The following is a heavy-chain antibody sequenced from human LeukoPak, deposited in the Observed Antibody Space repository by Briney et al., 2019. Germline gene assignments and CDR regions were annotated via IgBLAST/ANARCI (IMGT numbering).Heavy chain of an antibody. J-gene: IGHJ4*02. CDR2: IFPGDSES. Sequence: GESLKISCKGSGYSFSNYWIGWVRQMPGKGLEWMGIIFPGDSESRYSPSFQGQVTISADKSISTAYLQWSSLKASDTAMYYCARRGDGYNLNFDYWGQGTLVTVSS. CDR1: GYSFSNYW. D-gene: IGHD5-24*01. V-gene: IGHV5-51*01. CDR3: ARRGDGYNLNFDY.